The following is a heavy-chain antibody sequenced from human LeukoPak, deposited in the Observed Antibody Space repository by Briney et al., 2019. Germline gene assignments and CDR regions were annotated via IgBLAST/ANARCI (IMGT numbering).Heavy chain of an antibody. Sequence: GGSLRLSCAASGFTFSSYAMSWVRQAPGKGLEWLSAISGSGGSTYYADSVKGRFTISRDNSKNTLYLQMNSLRAEDTAVYYCANDILTAYGEYFDYWGQGALVTVSS. D-gene: IGHD3-9*01. V-gene: IGHV3-23*01. CDR3: ANDILTAYGEYFDY. CDR1: GFTFSSYA. CDR2: ISGSGGST. J-gene: IGHJ4*02.